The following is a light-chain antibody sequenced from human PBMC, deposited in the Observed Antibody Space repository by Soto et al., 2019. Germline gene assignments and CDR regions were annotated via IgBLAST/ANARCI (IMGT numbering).Light chain of an antibody. CDR3: QQYNSYWT. CDR1: QSISSW. Sequence: DIQMTQSPSTLSASVGDRVTITCRASQSISSWLAWYQQKPGKAPKLLIYDASSLESGVPSRFSGSGSGTEFTPTISSLQPDDFATYYCQQYNSYWTVGQGTKVNIK. V-gene: IGKV1-5*01. CDR2: DAS. J-gene: IGKJ1*01.